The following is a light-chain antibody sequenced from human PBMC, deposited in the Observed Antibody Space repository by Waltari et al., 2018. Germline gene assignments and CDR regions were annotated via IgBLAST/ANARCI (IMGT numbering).Light chain of an antibody. CDR1: SSDVGGYNY. V-gene: IGLV2-14*03. CDR2: DVS. Sequence: QSALTQPASVSGSPGQSITISCPGTSSDVGGYNYVSWYQQHPGKAPKLMIYDVSKRPSGVSNRFSGSKSGNTASLTISGLQAEDEADYYCSSYTSSNSNVFGSGTKVTVL. CDR3: SSYTSSNSNV. J-gene: IGLJ6*01.